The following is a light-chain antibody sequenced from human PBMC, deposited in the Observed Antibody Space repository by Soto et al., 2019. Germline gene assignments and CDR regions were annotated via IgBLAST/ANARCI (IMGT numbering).Light chain of an antibody. V-gene: IGKV4-1*01. J-gene: IGKJ1*01. CDR1: QSVLYSSNNKNY. CDR2: WAS. CDR3: QQYSSTPPWT. Sequence: DIVLTQSPDSLAVSLGERATINCKSSQSVLYSSNNKNYLAWYQQKPGQPPKLLIYWASTRESGVPDRFSGSGSGTAFTRTLSSLQAEDVAVYYCQQYSSTPPWTFGQGTKVEIK.